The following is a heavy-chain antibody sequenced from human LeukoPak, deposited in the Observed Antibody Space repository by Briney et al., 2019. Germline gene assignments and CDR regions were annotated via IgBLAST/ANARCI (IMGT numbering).Heavy chain of an antibody. V-gene: IGHV1-69*06. Sequence: GASVKVSCKASGGTFSSYAISWVRQAPGQGLEWMGGIIPIFGTANYAQKFQGRVTITADKSTSTAYMELSSLRSEDTAVYYCARDKAAVVVPAATIDYWGQGTLVTVSS. CDR3: ARDKAAVVVPAATIDY. CDR1: GGTFSSYA. J-gene: IGHJ4*02. D-gene: IGHD2-2*01. CDR2: IIPIFGTA.